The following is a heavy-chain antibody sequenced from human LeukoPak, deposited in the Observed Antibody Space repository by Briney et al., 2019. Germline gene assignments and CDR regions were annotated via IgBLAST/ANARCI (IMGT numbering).Heavy chain of an antibody. D-gene: IGHD3-22*01. Sequence: GASVKVSCKASGYTFTGYYMHWVRQAPGQGLEWMGGIIPIFGTANYAQKFQGRVTITADESTSTAYMELSSLRSEDTAVYYCARDPLEYYYDSSGYYYWGQGTLVTVSS. CDR2: IIPIFGTA. V-gene: IGHV1-69*13. CDR3: ARDPLEYYYDSSGYYY. CDR1: GYTFTGYY. J-gene: IGHJ4*02.